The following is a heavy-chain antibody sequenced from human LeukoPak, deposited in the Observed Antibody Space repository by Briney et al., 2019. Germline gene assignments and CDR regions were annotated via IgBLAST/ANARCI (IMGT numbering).Heavy chain of an antibody. J-gene: IGHJ4*02. Sequence: SQTLSLTCTVSGGSISSGGYYWSWIRQHPGKGLEWIGYIYYSGSTYYNPSLKSRVTISVDTSKNQFSLKLSSVTAADTAVYYCARLTDTTVAPCDYWGQGTLVTVSS. CDR1: GGSISSGGYY. V-gene: IGHV4-31*03. D-gene: IGHD5-18*01. CDR3: ARLTDTTVAPCDY. CDR2: IYYSGST.